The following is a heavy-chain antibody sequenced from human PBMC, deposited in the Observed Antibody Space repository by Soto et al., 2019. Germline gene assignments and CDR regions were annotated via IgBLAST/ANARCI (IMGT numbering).Heavy chain of an antibody. V-gene: IGHV3-9*01. CDR2: IRWHSGSI. CDR3: ARLAVGRDNWNCRKPPFDY. D-gene: IGHD1-7*01. Sequence: EVQLVESGGGLVQPGRSLRLSCAASGFTFDDDAMHWVRLAPRKGLEWVAGIRWHSGSIGYADSVKGRFTISRDNAKNSLYLQMNSLRAEDTALYYCARLAVGRDNWNCRKPPFDYWGQGTLVTVSS. CDR1: GFTFDDDA. J-gene: IGHJ4*02.